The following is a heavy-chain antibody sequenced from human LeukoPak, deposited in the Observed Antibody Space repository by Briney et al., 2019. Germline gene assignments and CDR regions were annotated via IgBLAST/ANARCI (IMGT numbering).Heavy chain of an antibody. J-gene: IGHJ4*02. CDR3: ARRGYCGGGTCNRNFEF. D-gene: IGHD2-15*01. Sequence: PGGSLRLSCAASGFTFSSYVMSWVRQAPGKGLESVSTITGSGGNTYYADSVKGRFTISRDNSKNTLHLQMNSLSAEDTALYYCARRGYCGGGTCNRNFEFWGQGTLVTVSS. V-gene: IGHV3-23*01. CDR1: GFTFSSYV. CDR2: ITGSGGNT.